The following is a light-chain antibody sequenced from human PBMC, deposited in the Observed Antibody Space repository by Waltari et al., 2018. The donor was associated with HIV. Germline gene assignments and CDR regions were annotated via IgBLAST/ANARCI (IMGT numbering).Light chain of an antibody. CDR3: MHGQQTPV. V-gene: IGKV2-28*01. J-gene: IGKJ1*01. CDR1: QSLLHQNGQND. CDR2: LGS. Sequence: DIAMIQSPDSLAVSPGEAASISCRSSQSLLHQNGQNDLAWYIQRPGQAPELLIYLGSRRASGVPDRIAGSGSGTNFILKISRVEPEDVGVYYCMHGQQTPVFGQGTKVEV.